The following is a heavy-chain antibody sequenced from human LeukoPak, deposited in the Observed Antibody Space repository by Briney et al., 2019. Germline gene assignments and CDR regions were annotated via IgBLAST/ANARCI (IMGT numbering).Heavy chain of an antibody. Sequence: SETLSLTCTVSGGSISSYYWGWIRQPPGKGLEWIGYIYYSGSTNYNPSLKSRVTISVDTSKNQFSLKLSSVTAADTAVYYCARSRPYYDFWSGYDYWGQGTLVTVSS. CDR1: GGSISSYY. D-gene: IGHD3-3*01. J-gene: IGHJ4*02. CDR2: IYYSGST. CDR3: ARSRPYYDFWSGYDY. V-gene: IGHV4-59*01.